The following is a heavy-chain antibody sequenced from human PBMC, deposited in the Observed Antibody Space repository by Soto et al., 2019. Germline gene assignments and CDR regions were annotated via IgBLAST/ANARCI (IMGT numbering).Heavy chain of an antibody. D-gene: IGHD4-4*01. CDR3: AKDESRRNRRYFDL. Sequence: EVQLLGSGGGLVQPGGSLRLSCAASVFTFSSYAMSWVRHAPGKGLEWVSAISGSGGSTYYADSVKGRFTISRDNSKKQLYLPITSLRVEDMAVYYCAKDESRRNRRYFDLWGRGTLVTVSS. J-gene: IGHJ2*01. V-gene: IGHV3-23*01. CDR1: VFTFSSYA. CDR2: ISGSGGST.